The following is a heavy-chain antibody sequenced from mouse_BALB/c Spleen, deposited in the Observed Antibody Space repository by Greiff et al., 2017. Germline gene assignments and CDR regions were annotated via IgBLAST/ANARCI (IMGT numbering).Heavy chain of an antibody. V-gene: IGHV14-3*02. CDR1: GFNIKDTY. CDR3: ARGKYGNYDWFAY. Sequence: EVQLVESGAELVKPGASVKLSCTASGFNIKDTYMHWVKQRPEQGLEWIGRIDPANGNTKYDPKFQGKATITADTSSNTAYLQLSSLTSEDTAVYYCARGKYGNYDWFAYWGQGTLVTVSA. D-gene: IGHD2-10*02. J-gene: IGHJ3*01. CDR2: IDPANGNT.